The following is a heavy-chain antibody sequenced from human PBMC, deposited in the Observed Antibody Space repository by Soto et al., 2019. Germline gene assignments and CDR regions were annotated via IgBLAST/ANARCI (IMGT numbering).Heavy chain of an antibody. CDR1: GFTFSSYS. Sequence: GGSLRLSCAASGFTFSSYSMNWVRQAPGKGLEWVSSISSSSSYIYYADSVKGRFTISRDNAKNSLYLQMNSLRAEDTAVYYYAGSLDYGDYPYYYYYGMDVWGQGTTVTVSS. CDR3: AGSLDYGDYPYYYYYGMDV. J-gene: IGHJ6*02. CDR2: ISSSSSYI. D-gene: IGHD4-17*01. V-gene: IGHV3-21*01.